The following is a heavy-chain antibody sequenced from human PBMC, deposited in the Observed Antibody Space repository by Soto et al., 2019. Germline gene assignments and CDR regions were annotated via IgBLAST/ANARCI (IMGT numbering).Heavy chain of an antibody. V-gene: IGHV3-23*01. Sequence: PGGSLRLSCVASGFTFSSYAMTWVRQAPGKGLEWLSSITSGGGSPYYADSVKGRFTISRDNSKKTLYLQMNRLRAGDTAIYYCAKEGGPYSTSWYYFDHWGQGTLVTVSS. CDR2: ITSGGGSP. J-gene: IGHJ4*02. CDR3: AKEGGPYSTSWYYFDH. D-gene: IGHD2-2*01. CDR1: GFTFSSYA.